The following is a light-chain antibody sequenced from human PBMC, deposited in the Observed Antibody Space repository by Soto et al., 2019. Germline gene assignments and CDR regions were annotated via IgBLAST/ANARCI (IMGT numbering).Light chain of an antibody. CDR1: SSDVGAYDY. J-gene: IGLJ2*01. CDR2: EVS. CDR3: SSFAGINNLL. V-gene: IGLV2-8*01. Sequence: QSALTQPPSASGSPGQSVTISCTGTSSDVGAYDYVSWYQQHPGKAPKLMIYEVSQRPSGVPDRFSGSKSGNTAYLTLSGLQAEDEGDYYCSSFAGINNLLFGGGTKLTVL.